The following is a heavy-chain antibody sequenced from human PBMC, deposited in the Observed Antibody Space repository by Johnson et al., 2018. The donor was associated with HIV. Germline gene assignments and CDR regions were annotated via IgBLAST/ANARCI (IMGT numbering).Heavy chain of an antibody. CDR3: ARDGGRGDFDI. CDR1: GFTISSNY. J-gene: IGHJ3*02. D-gene: IGHD3-16*01. V-gene: IGHV3-53*01. CDR2: IYSGGST. Sequence: VQLVESGGGLIQPGGSLRLYCAASGFTISSNYMSWVRQAPGKGLEWVSVIYSGGSTYYADPVKGRVTISRDNSKNTLYLQMNSLRVDDTAVYYCARDGGRGDFDIWGHGTRVSVSS.